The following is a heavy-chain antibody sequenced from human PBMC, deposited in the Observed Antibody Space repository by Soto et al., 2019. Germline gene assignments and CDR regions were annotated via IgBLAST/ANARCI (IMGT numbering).Heavy chain of an antibody. V-gene: IGHV4-30-4*02. CDR3: ARDASTGDAFDI. Sequence: SETLSLTCSVSGGSISSGYYYWSWIRQPPGKGLEWIGNIYYSGNTYYDPSLKSRLIISIDTSKNQFSLKLSSVTAADTAVYYCARDASTGDAFDIWAQGTMVTVSS. CDR1: GGSISSGYYY. D-gene: IGHD1-1*01. CDR2: IYYSGNT. J-gene: IGHJ3*02.